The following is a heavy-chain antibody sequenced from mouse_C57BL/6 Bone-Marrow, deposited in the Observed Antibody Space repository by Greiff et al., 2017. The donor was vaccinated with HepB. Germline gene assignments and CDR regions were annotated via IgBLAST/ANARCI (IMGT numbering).Heavy chain of an antibody. J-gene: IGHJ3*01. Sequence: VQLQQSGPELVKPGASVKIPCKASGYTFTDYNMDWVKQSHGKSLEWIGDINPNNGGTIYNQKFKGKATLTVDKSSSTAYMELRSLTSEDTAVYYCARSRYYYGSSTFAYWGQGTLVTVSA. CDR3: ARSRYYYGSSTFAY. D-gene: IGHD1-1*01. CDR2: INPNNGGT. V-gene: IGHV1-18*01. CDR1: GYTFTDYN.